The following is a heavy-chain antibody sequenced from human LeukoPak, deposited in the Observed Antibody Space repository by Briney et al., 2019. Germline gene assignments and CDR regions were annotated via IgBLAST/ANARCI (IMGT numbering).Heavy chain of an antibody. CDR1: GFSFSSYE. V-gene: IGHV3-48*03. D-gene: IGHD1/OR15-1a*01. Sequence: PGGSLRLSCAASGFSFSSYEMSWVRQAPGKGLEWVSYINRAGTTEEYADSVKGRFTISRDNAKNSLYLQMYSLRAEDTAVYYCARGEQLNYFAYWGQGTLATVSS. J-gene: IGHJ4*02. CDR2: INRAGTTE. CDR3: ARGEQLNYFAY.